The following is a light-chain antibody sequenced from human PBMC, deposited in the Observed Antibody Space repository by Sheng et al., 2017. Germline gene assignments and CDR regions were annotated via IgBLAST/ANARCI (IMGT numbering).Light chain of an antibody. Sequence: QSVLTQPPSVSGAPGQRVTISCTGSSSNIGAGYEVHWYQQLPGTAPKLLIYGDTNRPSGVPDRFSGSKSGTSASLAISGLQADDEADYYCQSHDSSLSGSRVFGGGTKLTVL. CDR3: QSHDSSLSGSRV. J-gene: IGLJ2*01. CDR1: SSNIGAGYE. CDR2: GDT. V-gene: IGLV1-40*01.